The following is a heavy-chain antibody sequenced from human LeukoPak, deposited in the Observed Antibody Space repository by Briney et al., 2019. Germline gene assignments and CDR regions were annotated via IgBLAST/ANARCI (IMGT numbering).Heavy chain of an antibody. CDR1: GFTFSSYA. J-gene: IGHJ4*02. Sequence: GGSLRLSCAASGFTFSSYAMHWVRQAPGKGLEWVAVISYDGSNKYYADSVKGRFTISRDNSKNTLYLQMNSLRAEDTAVYYCARDPRNDFWSGRLDYWGQGTLVTVSS. CDR2: ISYDGSNK. V-gene: IGHV3-30-3*01. CDR3: ARDPRNDFWSGRLDY. D-gene: IGHD3-3*01.